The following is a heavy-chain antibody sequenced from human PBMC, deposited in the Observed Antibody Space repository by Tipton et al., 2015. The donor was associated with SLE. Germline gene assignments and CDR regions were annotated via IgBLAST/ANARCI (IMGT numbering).Heavy chain of an antibody. CDR3: ARGGGDFGLKN. CDR2: VCNSGSA. Sequence: TLSLTCTVSGASVSSFCWNWIRQSPGKGLEWIGCVCNSGSANYDPSLKSRGTISVDTSRNHFSLELTSVTAADTAVYYCARGGGDFGLKNWGQGTLVTVSS. V-gene: IGHV4-59*02. CDR1: GASVSSFC. D-gene: IGHD3/OR15-3a*01. J-gene: IGHJ4*02.